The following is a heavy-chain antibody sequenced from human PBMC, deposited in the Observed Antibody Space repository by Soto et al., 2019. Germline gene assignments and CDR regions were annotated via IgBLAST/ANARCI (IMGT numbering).Heavy chain of an antibody. V-gene: IGHV1-69*13. Sequence: SVKGSCKASGGTFSSYAISWVRQAPGQGLEWMGGIIPIFGTANYAQKFQGRVTITADESTSTAYMELSSLRSEDTAVYYCARVTQGYYDFWSGPYMDVWGQGTTVTVSS. CDR3: ARVTQGYYDFWSGPYMDV. CDR1: GGTFSSYA. CDR2: IIPIFGTA. D-gene: IGHD3-3*01. J-gene: IGHJ6*02.